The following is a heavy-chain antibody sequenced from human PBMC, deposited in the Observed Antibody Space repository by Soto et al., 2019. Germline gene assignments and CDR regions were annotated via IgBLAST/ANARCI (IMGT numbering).Heavy chain of an antibody. V-gene: IGHV1-2*02. D-gene: IGHD3-16*01. Sequence: QVQLVQSGAEVKKPGASVKVSCKASGYTFTDYYMHWVRQAPGQGLEWLGWINPYTGGTNYAHKFQDRVTLTRDTSISTAYLDLSRLTSDDTAVYYCARDPIGGGAPYYCDYWGQGNLVTDSS. CDR1: GYTFTDYY. CDR2: INPYTGGT. CDR3: ARDPIGGGAPYYCDY. J-gene: IGHJ4*02.